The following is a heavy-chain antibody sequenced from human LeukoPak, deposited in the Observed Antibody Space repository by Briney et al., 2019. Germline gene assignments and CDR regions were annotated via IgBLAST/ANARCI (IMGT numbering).Heavy chain of an antibody. D-gene: IGHD6-19*01. V-gene: IGHV4-4*02. CDR2: IYNSGST. CDR1: GGSISSSNW. Sequence: SGTLSLTCAVSGGSISSSNWWSWVRHPARKGLEWGWKIYNSGSTNYTPPLKSRVTISVAKSKNQFSLKLSSVTAADTAVDYCARERAPPHGDSSGWFDAFDIWGQGTMVTVSS. J-gene: IGHJ3*02. CDR3: ARERAPPHGDSSGWFDAFDI.